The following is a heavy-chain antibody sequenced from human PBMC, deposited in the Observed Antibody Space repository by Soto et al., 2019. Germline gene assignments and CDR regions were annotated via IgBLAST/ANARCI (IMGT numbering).Heavy chain of an antibody. V-gene: IGHV3-30*03. D-gene: IGHD3-16*01. CDR1: GVTFKDYG. Sequence: GGSLRLSCGAPGVTFKDYGMHWVRQAPGRGLEWVAVISYDGKQTYYADSVKGRFTISKDKSKGTLFLQMNSLRVDDTAVYYCARDGWGSNWYFDLWGRGTLVTSPQ. CDR2: ISYDGKQT. J-gene: IGHJ2*01. CDR3: ARDGWGSNWYFDL.